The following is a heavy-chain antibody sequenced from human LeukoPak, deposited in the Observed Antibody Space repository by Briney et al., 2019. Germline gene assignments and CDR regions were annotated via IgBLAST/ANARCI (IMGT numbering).Heavy chain of an antibody. CDR1: GFTFSSYS. D-gene: IGHD6-13*01. V-gene: IGHV3-21*01. J-gene: IGHJ5*02. Sequence: PGGSLRLSCAASGFTFSSYSMNWVRQVPGKGLEWVSSISSSSSYIYYADSVKGRFTISRDNAKNSLYLQMNSLRAEDTAVYYCARRGSSCPKPRYCIGVGWFDPWGQGTLVTVSS. CDR2: ISSSSSYI. CDR3: ARRGSSCPKPRYCIGVGWFDP.